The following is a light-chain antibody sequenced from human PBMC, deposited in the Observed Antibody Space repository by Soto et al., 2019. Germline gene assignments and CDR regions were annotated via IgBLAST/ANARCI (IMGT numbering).Light chain of an antibody. CDR3: QKYGSSPWT. CDR2: DES. CDR1: QSVSSY. Sequence: PGERATLPFTASQSVSSYLAWYQQKPGQAPRLLIYDESSRATGIPDRFSGSVSGTDLNLTISRLEPEDFAVYYCQKYGSSPWTFGQGTKVDIK. V-gene: IGKV3-20*01. J-gene: IGKJ1*01.